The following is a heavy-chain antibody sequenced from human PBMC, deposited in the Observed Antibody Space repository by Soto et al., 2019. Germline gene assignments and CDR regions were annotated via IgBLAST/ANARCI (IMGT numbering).Heavy chain of an antibody. V-gene: IGHV3-23*01. CDR3: AKLGYCSGGTCYLAYYNGLDV. CDR1: GFTFNRFA. Sequence: EVQLLESGGGLVQPGGSLRLSCAASGFTFNRFAMTWVRQAPGKGLEWVSTIGASGDNTFYADSVKGRFTISRDNSGDTLFLHMNSLRAEDTALYYCAKLGYCSGGTCYLAYYNGLDVWGQGTTVTVSS. D-gene: IGHD2-15*01. J-gene: IGHJ6*02. CDR2: IGASGDNT.